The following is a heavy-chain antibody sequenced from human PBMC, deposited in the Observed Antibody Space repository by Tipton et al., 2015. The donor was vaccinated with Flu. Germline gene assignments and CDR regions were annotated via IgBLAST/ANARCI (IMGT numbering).Heavy chain of an antibody. CDR3: TFYVVVVPAAYFDY. CDR2: IRSKAYGGTT. Sequence: SLRLSCTASGFNFGDYAMSWVRQAPGKGLEWVGFIRSKAYGGTTEYAASVKGRFTISRDDSKSIAYLQMNSLKTEDTAVYYCTFYVVVVPAAYFDYWGQGTLVTVSS. V-gene: IGHV3-49*04. CDR1: GFNFGDYA. J-gene: IGHJ4*02. D-gene: IGHD2-2*01.